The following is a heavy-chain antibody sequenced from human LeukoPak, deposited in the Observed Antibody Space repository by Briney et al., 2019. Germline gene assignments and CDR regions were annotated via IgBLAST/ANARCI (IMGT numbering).Heavy chain of an antibody. CDR3: ARAYNWNDKFDY. V-gene: IGHV1-46*01. CDR2: INPDGGST. CDR1: GYTFTRYY. D-gene: IGHD1-20*01. Sequence: ASVKVSCKASGYTFTRYYVHWVRQAPGQGLEWMGMINPDGGSTNYAQKFRGRVTMTRDTSTSTVYMDLSSLRSEDTAVYYCARAYNWNDKFDYWGQGTLVTVSS. J-gene: IGHJ4*02.